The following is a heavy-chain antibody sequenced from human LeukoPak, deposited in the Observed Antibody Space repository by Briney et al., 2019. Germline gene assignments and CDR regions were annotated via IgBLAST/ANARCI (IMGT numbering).Heavy chain of an antibody. V-gene: IGHV1-24*01. Sequence: GASVKVSCKVSGYTLTELSMHWVRQAPGKGLEWMGGFDPEDGETIYAQKFQGRVTMTEDTSTDTAYMELSSLRSDDTAVYYCARGRLWFGSRHTELNYWGQGTLVTVSS. D-gene: IGHD3-10*01. CDR2: FDPEDGET. CDR3: ARGRLWFGSRHTELNY. J-gene: IGHJ4*02. CDR1: GYTLTELS.